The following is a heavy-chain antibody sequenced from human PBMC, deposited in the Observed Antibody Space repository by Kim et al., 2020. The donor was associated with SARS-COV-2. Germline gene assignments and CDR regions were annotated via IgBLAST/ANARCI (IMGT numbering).Heavy chain of an antibody. CDR1: GFTFSNAW. V-gene: IGHV3-15*01. Sequence: GGSLRLSCAASGFTFSNAWMSWVRQAPGKGLEWVGRIKSKTDGGTTDYAAPVKGRFTISRDDSKNTLYLQMNSLKTEDTAVYYCTTEYFHYDILTGYYWRPLYYYGMDVWGQGTTVTVSS. J-gene: IGHJ6*02. D-gene: IGHD3-9*01. CDR2: IKSKTDGGTT. CDR3: TTEYFHYDILTGYYWRPLYYYGMDV.